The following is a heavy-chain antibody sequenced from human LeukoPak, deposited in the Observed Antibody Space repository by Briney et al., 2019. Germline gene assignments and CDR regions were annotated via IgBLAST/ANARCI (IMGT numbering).Heavy chain of an antibody. V-gene: IGHV1-2*02. D-gene: IGHD2-15*01. CDR1: GYIFTDYY. Sequence: ASVKVSCKASGYIFTDYYLHWVRLAPGQGLEWMGWIKPESGRTHYAQKFQGGVTMTRDTSISTAYMELSRLRSDDTALYYCARGGKYGCSAGSCYSDYWGQGTLVTVSS. CDR2: IKPESGRT. J-gene: IGHJ4*02. CDR3: ARGGKYGCSAGSCYSDY.